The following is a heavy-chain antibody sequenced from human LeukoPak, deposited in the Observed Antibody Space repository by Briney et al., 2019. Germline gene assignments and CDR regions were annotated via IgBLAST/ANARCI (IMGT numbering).Heavy chain of an antibody. D-gene: IGHD4-11*01. J-gene: IGHJ6*03. CDR2: ICHSGST. CDR1: GYSISSGYY. Sequence: PSETLSLTCAVSGYSISSGYYWGWIRQPPGKGVEWIGSICHSGSTYYNPSLKSRVAISVDTSKNQFSLKLSSVTAADTAVYYCARLMFTVITDYYYYMDVWGKGTTVTVSS. CDR3: ARLMFTVITDYYYYMDV. V-gene: IGHV4-38-2*01.